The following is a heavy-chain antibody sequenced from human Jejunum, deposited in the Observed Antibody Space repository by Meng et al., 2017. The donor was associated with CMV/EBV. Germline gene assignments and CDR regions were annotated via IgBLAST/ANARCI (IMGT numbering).Heavy chain of an antibody. D-gene: IGHD3-16*01. J-gene: IGHJ4*02. V-gene: IGHV7-4-1*02. Sequence: FTTSSINWVRQAPGQGLEWRGYINTKTGKASYAQGFTGRFVFSLDTSVTTAYVQINSLKAEDSAVYYCARDFIPSSLWGSFNYAWGYWGQGTLVTVSS. CDR3: ARDFIPSSLWGSFNYAWGY. CDR2: INTKTGKA. CDR1: FTTSS.